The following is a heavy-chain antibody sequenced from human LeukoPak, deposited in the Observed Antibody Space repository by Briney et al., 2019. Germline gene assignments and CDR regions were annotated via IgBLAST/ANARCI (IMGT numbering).Heavy chain of an antibody. Sequence: SETLSLTCTVSGGSISNYYWSWIRQPPGKGLEWIGEINHSGSTNYNPSLKSRVTISVDTSKNQFSLKLSSVTAADTAVYYCARGTRIVVVNWFDPWGQGTLVTVAS. CDR1: GGSISNYY. CDR2: INHSGST. J-gene: IGHJ5*02. CDR3: ARGTRIVVVNWFDP. V-gene: IGHV4-34*01. D-gene: IGHD2-21*01.